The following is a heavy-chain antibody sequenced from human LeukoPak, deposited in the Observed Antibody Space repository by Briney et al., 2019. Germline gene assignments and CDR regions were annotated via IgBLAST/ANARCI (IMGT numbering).Heavy chain of an antibody. CDR2: IYDSGST. CDR1: GGSISSGGSS. D-gene: IGHD3-10*01. Sequence: SQTLSLTCAVSGGSISSGGSSWSWIRQPPGKGLEWIGYIYDSGSTYYNPTLKSHVTISVDRSTNQFSLKLRSVTAADTAVYYCARYGGSGTYFFDYWGQGTLVTVSS. CDR3: ARYGGSGTYFFDY. V-gene: IGHV4-30-2*01. J-gene: IGHJ4*02.